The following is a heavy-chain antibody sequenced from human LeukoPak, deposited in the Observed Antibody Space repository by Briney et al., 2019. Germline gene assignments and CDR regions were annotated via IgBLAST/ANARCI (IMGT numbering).Heavy chain of an antibody. V-gene: IGHV3-30*02. Sequence: GGSLRLSCAASGFTFSHHGMHWVRQAPGKGLEGVAFIGKDGSNHYYADSVKDRFTIPKENHKHNVYLKMYSLRVEDTSIYYCVRDYNGGFDYWGQGTVVTVSS. CDR3: VRDYNGGFDY. CDR2: IGKDGSNH. D-gene: IGHD7-27*01. J-gene: IGHJ4*02. CDR1: GFTFSHHG.